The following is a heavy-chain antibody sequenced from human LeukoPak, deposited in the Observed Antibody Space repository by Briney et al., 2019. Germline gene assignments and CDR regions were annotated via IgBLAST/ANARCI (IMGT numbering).Heavy chain of an antibody. CDR2: ISYGGSPI. CDR1: GFRFSDYY. D-gene: IGHD3-16*01. CDR3: ARGLYSYDY. Sequence: GGSLRLSCGASGFRFSDYYMSWIRQAPGKGLEWISYISYGGSPIDYADSMKGRFTISRDNAKNSLYLQMDSLRVEDTAVYYCARGLYSYDYWGQGTLVTVSS. V-gene: IGHV3-11*04. J-gene: IGHJ4*02.